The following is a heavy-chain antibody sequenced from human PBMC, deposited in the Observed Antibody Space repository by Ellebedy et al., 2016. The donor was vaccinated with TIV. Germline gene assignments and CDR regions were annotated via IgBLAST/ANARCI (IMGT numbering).Heavy chain of an antibody. D-gene: IGHD2-21*02. Sequence: PGGSLRLSCVVSGFNVSFNYMSWVRQAPGKGLEWVSSAYGGGSPYHADSVKGRFTISRDNSKNTLYLQMNSLRVEDTAVYYCAKVGPDFYRSDTWGQGTLVTVAS. J-gene: IGHJ5*02. CDR3: AKVGPDFYRSDT. CDR2: AYGGGSP. V-gene: IGHV3-53*05. CDR1: GFNVSFNY.